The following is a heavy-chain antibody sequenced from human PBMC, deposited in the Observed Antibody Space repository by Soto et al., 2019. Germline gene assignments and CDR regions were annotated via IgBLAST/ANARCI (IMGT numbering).Heavy chain of an antibody. CDR3: ARDCLPNQLLLTGRYYYYYYGMDV. CDR1: GFTFSSYA. D-gene: IGHD2-2*01. CDR2: ISYDGSNK. Sequence: GGSLRLSCADSGFTFSSYAMHWVRQAPGKGLEWVAVISYDGSNKYYADSVKGRFTISRDNSKNTLYLQMNSLRAEDTAVYYCARDCLPNQLLLTGRYYYYYYGMDVWGQGTTVTVSS. J-gene: IGHJ6*02. V-gene: IGHV3-30-3*01.